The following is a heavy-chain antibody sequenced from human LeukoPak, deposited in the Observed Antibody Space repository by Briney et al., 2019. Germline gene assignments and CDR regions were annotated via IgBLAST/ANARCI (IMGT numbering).Heavy chain of an antibody. CDR1: GFTVSSNY. CDR2: IYSGGST. D-gene: IGHD6-13*01. V-gene: IGHV3-66*04. J-gene: IGHJ4*02. Sequence: GGSLRLSCAASGFTVSSNYMSWVRQALGKGLEWVSVIYSGGSTYYADSVKGRFTISRDNSKNTLYLQMNSLRAEDTAVYYCATRILAAAGYWGQGTLVTVSS. CDR3: ATRILAAAGY.